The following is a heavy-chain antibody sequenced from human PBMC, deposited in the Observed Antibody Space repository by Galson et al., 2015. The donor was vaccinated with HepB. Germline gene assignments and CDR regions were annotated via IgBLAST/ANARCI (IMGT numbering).Heavy chain of an antibody. CDR1: EFTFSSYW. Sequence: SLRLSCAGSEFTFSSYWMNWVRQAPGKGLEWVANINPDGSEKPYVASLRGRFTVSRDNDKNALYLQMDSLRAEDTAVYYCARRISLVRGIITKPDYYYGMDVWGQGTTVTVAS. CDR2: INPDGSEK. CDR3: ARRISLVRGIITKPDYYYGMDV. J-gene: IGHJ6*02. D-gene: IGHD3-10*01. V-gene: IGHV3-7*03.